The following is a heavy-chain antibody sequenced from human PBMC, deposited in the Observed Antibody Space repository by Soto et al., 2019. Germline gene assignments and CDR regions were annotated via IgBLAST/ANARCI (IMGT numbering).Heavy chain of an antibody. Sequence: GGSLRLSCAASGFAFSSNWMYWVRQVPGEGPMWVSRINTDGSSTVYADSVKGRFTMSRDNAQNTLYLQMNSLRADDTAMYYCASSILMSGSTWGQGTLVTVSS. CDR3: ASSILMSGST. CDR2: INTDGSST. CDR1: GFAFSSNW. J-gene: IGHJ4*02. D-gene: IGHD6-6*01. V-gene: IGHV3-74*01.